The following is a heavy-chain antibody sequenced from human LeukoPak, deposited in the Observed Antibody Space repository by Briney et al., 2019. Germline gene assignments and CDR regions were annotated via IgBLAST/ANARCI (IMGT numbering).Heavy chain of an antibody. V-gene: IGHV4-61*02. Sequence: PSQTLSLTCTVSGGSISSGSYYWSWIRQPAGKGLEWIGRIYTSGSTNYTPSLKSRVTISVDTSKNQFSLKLSSVTAADTAVYYCARDQTYGGNSVGWFDPWGQGTLVTVSS. J-gene: IGHJ5*02. CDR3: ARDQTYGGNSVGWFDP. D-gene: IGHD4-23*01. CDR2: IYTSGST. CDR1: GGSISSGSYY.